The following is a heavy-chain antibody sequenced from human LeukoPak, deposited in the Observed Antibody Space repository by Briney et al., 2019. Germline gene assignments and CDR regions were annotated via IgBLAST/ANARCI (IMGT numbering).Heavy chain of an antibody. J-gene: IGHJ4*02. CDR2: IYYSGST. Sequence: PSETLSLTCTVSGGSISSSPYYWGWIRQPPGKGLEWIGNIYYSGSTYYNPSLKTRVTISVDTSKNQFSLKLPSVTAADTAVYYCARHASVDGNWPRPLDYWGQGSLVTVSS. CDR3: ARHASVDGNWPRPLDY. V-gene: IGHV4-39*01. CDR1: GGSISSSPYY. D-gene: IGHD6-19*01.